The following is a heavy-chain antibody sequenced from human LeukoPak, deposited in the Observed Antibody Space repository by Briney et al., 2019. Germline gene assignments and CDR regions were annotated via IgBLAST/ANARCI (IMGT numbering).Heavy chain of an antibody. CDR2: IYYSGST. CDR1: GGSVSSSSYY. J-gene: IGHJ3*02. Sequence: SETLSLTCTVSGGSVSSSSYYWGWIRQPPGKGLEWIGSIYYSGSTYYNPSLKSRVTISVDTSKNQFSLKLSSVTAADTAVYYCARDVPTLLWFGELDADAFDIWGQGTMVTVSS. CDR3: ARDVPTLLWFGELDADAFDI. V-gene: IGHV4-39*07. D-gene: IGHD3-10*01.